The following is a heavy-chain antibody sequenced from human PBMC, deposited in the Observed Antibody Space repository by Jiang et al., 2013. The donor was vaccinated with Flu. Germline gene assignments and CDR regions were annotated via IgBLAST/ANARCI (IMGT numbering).Heavy chain of an antibody. CDR1: IDSISSDHW. V-gene: IGHV4-4*02. CDR2: ISHTGTT. D-gene: IGHD5-18*01. J-gene: IGHJ4*02. Sequence: GPGLVKPSGTLSLTCTVSIDSISSDHWWSWVRQAPGKGLEWIGEISHTGTTTYNPSLSSRVAMSIDKSKSHISLKLSSVTAADTAVYYCGRHGYYSLDYWGQGPLVTVSS. CDR3: GRHGYYSLDY.